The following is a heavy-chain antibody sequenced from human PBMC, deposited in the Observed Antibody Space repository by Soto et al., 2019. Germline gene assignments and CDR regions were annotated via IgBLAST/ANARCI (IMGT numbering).Heavy chain of an antibody. V-gene: IGHV3-23*01. CDR3: ARLPYSYVSLYFFDF. CDR2: ISDRGGST. Sequence: LRLSCAASGFTFSNYAVSWVRQSPGRGLEWVASISDRGGSTKYADSVNGRFTISRDNSRNTLFLQMDTLRAEDTAVYYCARLPYSYVSLYFFDFWGQGTLVTVSS. CDR1: GFTFSNYA. J-gene: IGHJ4*02. D-gene: IGHD5-18*01.